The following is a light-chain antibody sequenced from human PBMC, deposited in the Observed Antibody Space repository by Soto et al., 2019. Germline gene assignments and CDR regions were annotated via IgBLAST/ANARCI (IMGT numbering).Light chain of an antibody. CDR2: EVS. Sequence: QSALTQPASVSGSPGQAITISCTGTNSDVGGYNYVSWDQHRPGKAPQLIIYEVSYRPSGVSNRFSGSKSGNTASLTISGLQAEDEADYYCSSYTANNTRLFGTGTKLTVL. CDR1: NSDVGGYNY. J-gene: IGLJ1*01. CDR3: SSYTANNTRL. V-gene: IGLV2-14*01.